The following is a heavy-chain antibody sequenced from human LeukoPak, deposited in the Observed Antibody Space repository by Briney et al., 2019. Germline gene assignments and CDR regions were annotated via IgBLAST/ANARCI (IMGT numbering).Heavy chain of an antibody. D-gene: IGHD2-15*01. CDR3: ARESYCSGGSCSPDY. Sequence: SETLSLTCTVSGYSISSGYYWGWIRQPPGKGLEWIGSIYHSGSTYYNPSLKSRVTISVDTSKNQFSLKLSSVTAADTAVYYCARESYCSGGSCSPDYWGQGTLVTVSS. CDR1: GYSISSGYY. J-gene: IGHJ4*02. V-gene: IGHV4-38-2*02. CDR2: IYHSGST.